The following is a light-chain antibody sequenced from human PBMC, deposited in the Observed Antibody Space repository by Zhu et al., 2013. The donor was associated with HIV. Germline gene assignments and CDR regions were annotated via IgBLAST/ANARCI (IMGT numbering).Light chain of an antibody. V-gene: IGKV3-20*01. CDR2: GAS. CDR1: QSVRSS. CDR3: QQYGRSPLT. Sequence: EIVLTQSPGTLSLSPGERATLSCRASQSVRSSLAWYQHKPGQAPRLLMYGASTRGTGIPDRFSGSGSGTDFSLSISRLEPEDFAEYFCQQYGRSPLTFGGGTKVEIK. J-gene: IGKJ4*01.